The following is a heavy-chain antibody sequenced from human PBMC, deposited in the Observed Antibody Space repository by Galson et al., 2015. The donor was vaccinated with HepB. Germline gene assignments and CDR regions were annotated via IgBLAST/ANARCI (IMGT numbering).Heavy chain of an antibody. CDR3: ARGLRKQWLELFNFDY. CDR1: GYTFTGYY. D-gene: IGHD6-19*01. Sequence: SVKVSCKASGYTFTGYYMHWVRQAPGQGLEWMGWINPNSGGTNYAQKFQGRVTMTRDTSISTAYMELSRLRSDDTAVYYCARGLRKQWLELFNFDYWGQGTLVTVSS. V-gene: IGHV1-2*02. J-gene: IGHJ4*02. CDR2: INPNSGGT.